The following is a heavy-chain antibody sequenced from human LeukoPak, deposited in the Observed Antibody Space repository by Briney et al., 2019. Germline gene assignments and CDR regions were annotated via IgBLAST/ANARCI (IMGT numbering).Heavy chain of an antibody. J-gene: IGHJ4*02. CDR3: ARDRGTFLRYFDH. Sequence: SQTLSLTCTVSGGSISSGSYYWSWIRQPAGKALEWIGRIYTSGSTNYNPSLKSRVTISVDTSKNQFSLKLSSVTAADTAVYYCARDRGTFLRYFDHWGQGTLVTVSS. CDR2: IYTSGST. V-gene: IGHV4-61*02. D-gene: IGHD3-9*01. CDR1: GGSISSGSYY.